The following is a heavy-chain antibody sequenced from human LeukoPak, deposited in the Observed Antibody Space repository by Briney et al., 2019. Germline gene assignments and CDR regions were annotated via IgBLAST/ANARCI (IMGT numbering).Heavy chain of an antibody. V-gene: IGHV4-30-2*01. CDR2: IFHSGST. CDR3: AKDLLGGWYVLSYY. Sequence: SQTLPLTCAVTGGSVSGSGYAWNWFRQPPGKGLEWIAYIFHSGSTSSNPSLKSRVTISLDRSKNHFSLNLTSVTAADTAVYYCAKDLLGGWYVLSYYWGQGTLVTVSS. CDR1: GGSVSGSGYA. D-gene: IGHD6-19*01. J-gene: IGHJ4*02.